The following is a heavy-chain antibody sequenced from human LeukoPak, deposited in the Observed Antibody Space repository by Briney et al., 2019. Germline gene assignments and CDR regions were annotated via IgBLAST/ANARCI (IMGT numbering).Heavy chain of an antibody. J-gene: IGHJ5*02. CDR3: ARTSGYYDSSGFRWFDP. V-gene: IGHV5-51*01. Sequence: GESLKISCKASGYRFTSYWIDWVRQMRGKGLKWMGIIYPGDSDTRYSPSLQGQVTISADKSISTAYLQWSSLKASDTAMYYCARTSGYYDSSGFRWFDPWGQGTLVTVSS. CDR2: IYPGDSDT. D-gene: IGHD3-22*01. CDR1: GYRFTSYW.